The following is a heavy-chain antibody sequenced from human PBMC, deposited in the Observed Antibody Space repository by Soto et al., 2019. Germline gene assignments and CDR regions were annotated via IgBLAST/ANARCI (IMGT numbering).Heavy chain of an antibody. CDR2: IYPSVSS. V-gene: IGHV4-38-2*02. CDR3: AREKVGTTFFDT. Sequence: PSETLSLTCSVSGFAISRGYYWSWVRQPPGKGLEWIGSIYPSVSSYHNPSLATRLGLSIDASKNQFTLNLTSVTAADTALYFCAREKVGTTFFDTWGQGIQVTV. J-gene: IGHJ4*02. D-gene: IGHD2-21*02. CDR1: GFAISRGYY.